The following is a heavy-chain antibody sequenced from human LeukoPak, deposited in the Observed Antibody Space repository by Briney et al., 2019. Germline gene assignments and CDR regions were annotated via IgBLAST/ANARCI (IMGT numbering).Heavy chain of an antibody. D-gene: IGHD2-2*01. CDR1: GFTLSSYG. CDR3: AKGGGYCSSTSCYLDY. CDR2: ISYEGSNK. Sequence: GGSLRLSCAASGFTLSSYGMHWVPDAPDKGLEWVADISYEGSNKYYAHSVKGRFTISRDNSKNTLYLQLNSLRAEDKAVHYCAKGGGYCSSTSCYLDYWGQGTLVTVSS. J-gene: IGHJ4*02. V-gene: IGHV3-30*18.